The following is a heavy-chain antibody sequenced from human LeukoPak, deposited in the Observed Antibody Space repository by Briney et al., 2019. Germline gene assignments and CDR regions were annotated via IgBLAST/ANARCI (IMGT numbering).Heavy chain of an antibody. CDR1: GGSFSGYY. Sequence: SETLSLTCAVYGGSFSGYYWSWIRQPPGKGLEWIGEINHSGSTNYNPSLKSRVTVSVDTSKNQFSLKLSSVTAADTAMYYCARGWRCSSTSCYTSAYFDYWGQGTLVTVSS. V-gene: IGHV4-34*01. CDR3: ARGWRCSSTSCYTSAYFDY. D-gene: IGHD2-2*02. CDR2: INHSGST. J-gene: IGHJ4*02.